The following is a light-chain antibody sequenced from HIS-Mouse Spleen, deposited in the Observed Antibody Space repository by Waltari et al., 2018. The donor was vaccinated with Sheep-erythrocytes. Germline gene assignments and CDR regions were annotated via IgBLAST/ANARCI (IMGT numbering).Light chain of an antibody. J-gene: IGLJ2*01. CDR1: NIGSKS. Sequence: SYVLTQPPSVSVAPGQTARITRGGNNIGSKSVHLYQQNAGQAPVLVVYDDSDRPSGIPERFSGSNSGNTATLTISRVEAGDEADYYCQVWDSSSDHVVFGGGTKLTVL. CDR2: DDS. V-gene: IGLV3-21*02. CDR3: QVWDSSSDHVV.